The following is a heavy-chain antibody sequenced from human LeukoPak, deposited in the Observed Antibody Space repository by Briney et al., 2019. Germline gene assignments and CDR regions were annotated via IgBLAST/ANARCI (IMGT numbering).Heavy chain of an antibody. CDR1: GGSISSGGYY. V-gene: IGHV4-31*03. Sequence: SQTLSLTCTVSGGSISSGGYYWSSIRQHPGRGLEWVGYIYYSGSTYYNPSLKSRVTISVDTSKNQFSLKLSSVTAADTAVYYCARDRYYDSSGPIDYWGQGTLVTVSS. D-gene: IGHD3-22*01. CDR2: IYYSGST. CDR3: ARDRYYDSSGPIDY. J-gene: IGHJ4*02.